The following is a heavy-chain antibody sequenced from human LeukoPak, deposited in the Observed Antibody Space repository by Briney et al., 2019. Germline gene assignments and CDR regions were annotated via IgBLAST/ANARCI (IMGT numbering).Heavy chain of an antibody. J-gene: IGHJ4*02. CDR3: AGSGSYYGEYYFDY. Sequence: SGTLSLTCAVSGGSISSSNWWSWVRQPPGKGLEWIGEIYHSGSTNYNPSLKSRVTISVDKSKNQFSLKLSSVTAVDTAVYYCAGSGSYYGEYYFDYWGQGTLVTVSS. D-gene: IGHD3-10*01. CDR1: GGSISSSNW. V-gene: IGHV4-4*02. CDR2: IYHSGST.